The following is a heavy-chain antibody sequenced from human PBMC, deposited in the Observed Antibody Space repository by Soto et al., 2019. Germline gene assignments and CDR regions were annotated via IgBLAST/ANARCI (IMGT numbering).Heavy chain of an antibody. V-gene: IGHV1-18*01. Sequence: ASVKVSCKASGYTFTSYGISWVRQAPGQGLEWMGWISAYNGNTNYAQKLQGRVTMTTDTSTSTAYMELRSLRSDDTAVYYCARAGVMTTVTSGYYYYGMDVWGQGTTVTVSS. CDR1: GYTFTSYG. CDR3: ARAGVMTTVTSGYYYYGMDV. D-gene: IGHD4-17*01. J-gene: IGHJ6*02. CDR2: ISAYNGNT.